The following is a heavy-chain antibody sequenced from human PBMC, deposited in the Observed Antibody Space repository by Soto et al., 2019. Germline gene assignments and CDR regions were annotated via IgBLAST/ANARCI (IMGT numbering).Heavy chain of an antibody. J-gene: IGHJ3*02. V-gene: IGHV1-18*01. Sequence: ASVKVSCKASGYTFTSYGISWVRQAPGQGLEWMGWISAYNGNTNYAQKFQGRVTITADKSTSTAYMELSSLRSEDTAVYYCARELELHDAFDIWGQGTMVTVSS. CDR1: GYTFTSYG. D-gene: IGHD1-7*01. CDR2: ISAYNGNT. CDR3: ARELELHDAFDI.